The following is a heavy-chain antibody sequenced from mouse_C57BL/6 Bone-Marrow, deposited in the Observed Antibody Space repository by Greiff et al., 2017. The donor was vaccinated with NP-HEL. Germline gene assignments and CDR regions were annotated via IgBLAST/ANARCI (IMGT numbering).Heavy chain of an antibody. CDR3: ARNFDDGYLRAWFAY. J-gene: IGHJ3*01. CDR2: IWTGGGT. Sequence: QVQLQQSGPGLVAPSQSLSITCTVSGFSLTSYAISWVRQPPGKGLEWLGVIWTGGGTNYNSALKSRLSISKDNSKSQVFLKMNSLQTDDTARYYCARNFDDGYLRAWFAYWGQGTLVTVSA. CDR1: GFSLTSYA. V-gene: IGHV2-9-1*01. D-gene: IGHD2-3*01.